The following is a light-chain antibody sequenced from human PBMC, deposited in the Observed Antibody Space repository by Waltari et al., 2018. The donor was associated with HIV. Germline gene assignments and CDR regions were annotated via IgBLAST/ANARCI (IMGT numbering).Light chain of an antibody. CDR2: DVS. Sequence: QSALTQPASVAGSPGQSITISCTGSRNAGGCYNYVSWYQQHPGKAPRLMIYDVSTRPSGVSDRFSGSKSGDTASLTISGLQPEDEADYYCESYTSTSVWVFGGGTRLTVL. V-gene: IGLV2-14*03. CDR1: RNAGGCYNY. CDR3: ESYTSTSVWV. J-gene: IGLJ3*02.